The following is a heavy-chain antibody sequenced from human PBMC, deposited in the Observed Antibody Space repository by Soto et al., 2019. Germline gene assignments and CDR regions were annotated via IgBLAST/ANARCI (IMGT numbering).Heavy chain of an antibody. CDR1: GGTFSSYA. Sequence: SVKVSCKASGGTFSSYAISWVRQAPGQGLEWMGGIIPIFGTANYAQKFQGRVTITADESTSTAYMELSSLRSEDTAVYYCARDRRSEKGIAAAGPLLPSCRMDVWGQGTTVTVSS. CDR2: IIPIFGTA. CDR3: ARDRRSEKGIAAAGPLLPSCRMDV. D-gene: IGHD6-13*01. J-gene: IGHJ6*02. V-gene: IGHV1-69*13.